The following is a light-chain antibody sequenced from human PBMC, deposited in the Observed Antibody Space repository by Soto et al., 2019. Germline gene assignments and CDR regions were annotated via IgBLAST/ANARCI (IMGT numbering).Light chain of an antibody. CDR2: DAS. CDR3: XXXGSIPWT. Sequence: EIVLTQSPGTLSLSPGERATLSCRATESVVSXYLAWYQLKPGQAPRLLIYDASSRATGIPDRFSGSGSGTDFTLTISRLEPEDFAXXYXXXXGSIPWTFGQGTKVEIK. V-gene: IGKV3-20*01. J-gene: IGKJ1*01. CDR1: ESVVSXY.